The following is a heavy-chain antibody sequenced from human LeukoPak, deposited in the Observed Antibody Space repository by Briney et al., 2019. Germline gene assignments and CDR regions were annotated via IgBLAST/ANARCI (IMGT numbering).Heavy chain of an antibody. V-gene: IGHV3-21*01. J-gene: IGHJ3*01. D-gene: IGHD1-26*01. Sequence: GGSLRLSCAASGFTFSSYSMNWVRQAPGKGLEWVSSINSSSSYIYYAASVKSRFTISRDNAKNSLYLQMNSLRAEDTAVYYCARGVKPEIIVGATDAFDVWGQGTMVTVSS. CDR2: INSSSSYI. CDR3: ARGVKPEIIVGATDAFDV. CDR1: GFTFSSYS.